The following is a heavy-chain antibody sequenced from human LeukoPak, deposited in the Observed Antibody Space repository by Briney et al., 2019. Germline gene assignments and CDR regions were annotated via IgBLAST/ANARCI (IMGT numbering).Heavy chain of an antibody. CDR3: AKEVYSSSWSSTLKGYYYYYYGMDV. Sequence: PGGSLRLSCAASGFTFSSYAMSWVRQAPGKGLEWVSAISGSGGSTYYADSVKGRFTISRDNSKNTLYLQMNSLRAEDTAVYYCAKEVYSSSWSSTLKGYYYYYYGMDVWGQGTTVTVSS. CDR1: GFTFSSYA. V-gene: IGHV3-23*01. D-gene: IGHD6-13*01. J-gene: IGHJ6*02. CDR2: ISGSGGST.